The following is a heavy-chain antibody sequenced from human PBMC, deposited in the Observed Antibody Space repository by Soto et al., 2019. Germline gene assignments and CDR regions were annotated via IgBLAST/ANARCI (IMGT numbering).Heavy chain of an antibody. Sequence: GVSRRLSCTASRFTLCDYAMSWVRQAPGKGLEWVGFIRSKAYGGTTEYAASVKGRFTISRDESKSIAYLQMNSLKPEDTAVYYCTRVGGSSGWYRYWGQGTLVTVSS. D-gene: IGHD6-19*01. CDR3: TRVGGSSGWYRY. V-gene: IGHV3-49*04. CDR2: IRSKAYGGTT. J-gene: IGHJ4*02. CDR1: RFTLCDYA.